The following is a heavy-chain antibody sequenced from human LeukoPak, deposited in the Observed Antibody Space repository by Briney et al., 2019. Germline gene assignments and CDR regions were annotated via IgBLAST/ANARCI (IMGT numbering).Heavy chain of an antibody. CDR2: IYYSGST. Sequence: SETLSLTCTVSGGSISSSSYYWGWIRQPPGKGLEWIGSIYYSGSTYCNPSLKSRVTISVDTSKNQFSLKLSSVTAADTAVYYCARHRGSSSLFDYWGQGTLVTVSS. J-gene: IGHJ4*02. CDR1: GGSISSSSYY. CDR3: ARHRGSSSLFDY. V-gene: IGHV4-39*07. D-gene: IGHD6-6*01.